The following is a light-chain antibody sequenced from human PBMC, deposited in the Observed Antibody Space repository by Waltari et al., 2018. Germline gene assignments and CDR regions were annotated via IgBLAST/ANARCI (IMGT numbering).Light chain of an antibody. J-gene: IGLJ2*01. V-gene: IGLV1-51*01. CDR3: GTWDTSRSAVV. CDR1: SSNIGTNY. CDR2: DND. Sequence: QSVLTQPPSVSAAPGQKVTISCSGSSSNIGTNYVSWYQQVPGTAPKLLIYDNDNRPSGIPERVSGSKSGTSATLGITGLQTGDEADYYGGTWDTSRSAVVFGGGTKLTVL.